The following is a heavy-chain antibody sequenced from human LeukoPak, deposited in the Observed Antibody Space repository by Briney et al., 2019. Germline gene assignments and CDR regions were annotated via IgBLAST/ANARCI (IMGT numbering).Heavy chain of an antibody. J-gene: IGHJ4*01. D-gene: IGHD4-11*01. CDR1: GFIFSHYG. V-gene: IGHV3-33*01. CDR3: ARDAQRGFDYSNSLEY. Sequence: PGGSLRLSCAASGFIFSHYGMHWVRQAPGKGLEWVAVIRSDGSNRFYAGSVKGRLTISRDNSQNTLFLEMNSLRAEDTAMYYCARDAQRGFDYSNSLEYWGHGTLVTVSS. CDR2: IRSDGSNR.